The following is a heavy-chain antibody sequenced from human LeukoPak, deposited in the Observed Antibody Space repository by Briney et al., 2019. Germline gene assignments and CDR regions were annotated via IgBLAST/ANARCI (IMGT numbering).Heavy chain of an antibody. D-gene: IGHD4-17*01. CDR3: ATENFYGDRPGKYFDY. CDR2: FDPEDGET. J-gene: IGHJ4*02. Sequence: ASVKVSCKVSGYTLSELSMHWVRQAPGKGLEWMGGFDPEDGETIYAQKFQGRVTMTEDTSTDTAYMELSSLRSEDTAVYYCATENFYGDRPGKYFDYWGQGTLVTVSS. V-gene: IGHV1-24*01. CDR1: GYTLSELS.